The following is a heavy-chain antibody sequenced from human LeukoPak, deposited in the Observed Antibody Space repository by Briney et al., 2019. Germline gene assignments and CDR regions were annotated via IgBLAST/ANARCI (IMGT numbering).Heavy chain of an antibody. CDR3: VRDHTAMPNRRAFDI. J-gene: IGHJ3*02. CDR2: IGHDGNHQ. Sequence: GGSLRLSCAASGFTFSSSGMHWVRQAPGKGLEWVGVIGHDGNHQDFVDSVKGRFTISRDNSKYTLFLQMNSLRAEDTAVYYCVRDHTAMPNRRAFDIWGQGTMVTVSS. D-gene: IGHD5-18*01. CDR1: GFTFSSSG. V-gene: IGHV3-33*01.